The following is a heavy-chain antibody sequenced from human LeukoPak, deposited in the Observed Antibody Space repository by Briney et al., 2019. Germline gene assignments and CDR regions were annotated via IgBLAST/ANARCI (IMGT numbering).Heavy chain of an antibody. CDR3: ARAPYSGSYFFDY. CDR2: IYYSGST. D-gene: IGHD1-26*01. V-gene: IGHV4-59*01. CDR1: GGSISSYY. Sequence: SETLSLTCTVSGGSISSYYWSWIRQPPGKGLEWIGYIYYSGSTNYNPSLKSRVTVSVDTSKNQFSLKLSSVTAADTAVYYCARAPYSGSYFFDYWGQGTLVTVSS. J-gene: IGHJ4*02.